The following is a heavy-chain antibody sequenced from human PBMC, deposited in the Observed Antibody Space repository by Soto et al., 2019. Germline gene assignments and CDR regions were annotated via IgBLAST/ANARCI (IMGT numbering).Heavy chain of an antibody. J-gene: IGHJ6*02. Sequence: GGSLRLSCAASGFSFSSYAMSWVRQAPGKGPEWVSSMTAGGGSTYHADSVKGRFTISRDNFKNTLYLQMNSLRAEDTAVYYCAKDCYGSGTDYFYGMDVRGQGTTVTVSS. V-gene: IGHV3-23*01. CDR2: MTAGGGST. CDR3: AKDCYGSGTDYFYGMDV. D-gene: IGHD3-10*01. CDR1: GFSFSSYA.